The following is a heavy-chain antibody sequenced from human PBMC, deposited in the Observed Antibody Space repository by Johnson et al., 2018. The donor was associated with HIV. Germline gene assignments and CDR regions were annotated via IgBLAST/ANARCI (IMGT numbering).Heavy chain of an antibody. CDR1: GFTFDDYA. D-gene: IGHD4-23*01. Sequence: VQLVESGGSMVRPGGSRRLSCAVSGFTFDDYAMHWVRQAPGKGLEWVSGISWNSGSIGYADSVKGRFTISRDNSKNTLNVQMHSLRVDDTAVYYCAKRATVVSGSPSDAFDIWGQGTMVTVSS. CDR2: ISWNSGSI. CDR3: AKRATVVSGSPSDAFDI. J-gene: IGHJ3*02. V-gene: IGHV3-9*01.